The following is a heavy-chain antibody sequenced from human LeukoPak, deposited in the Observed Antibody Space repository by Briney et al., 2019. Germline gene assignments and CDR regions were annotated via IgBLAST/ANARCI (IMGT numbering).Heavy chain of an antibody. CDR2: IWYDGSNK. J-gene: IGHJ4*02. CDR1: GFTFSSYG. Sequence: PGGSLRLSCAASGFTFSSYGMHWVRQAAGKGLEWVAVIWYDGSNKYYAVSVKGRFTISRDNSKNTLYLQMNSLRAEDAAVYYCARYVTTVTYFDHWGQGTLVTVSS. D-gene: IGHD4-17*01. V-gene: IGHV3-33*01. CDR3: ARYVTTVTYFDH.